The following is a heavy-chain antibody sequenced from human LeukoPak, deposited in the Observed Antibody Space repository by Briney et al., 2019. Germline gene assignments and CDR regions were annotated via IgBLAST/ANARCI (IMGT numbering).Heavy chain of an antibody. CDR1: GFTFSSYG. CDR3: AKDWIWFGELLTYFDY. J-gene: IGHJ4*02. Sequence: GGSLRLSCAASGFTFSSYGMSWVRQAPGKGLEWVSTISGSGGSTYYAGSVKGRFTISRDNSKNTLYLQMNSLRAEDTAIYYCAKDWIWFGELLTYFDYWGQGTLVTVSS. D-gene: IGHD3-10*01. V-gene: IGHV3-23*01. CDR2: ISGSGGST.